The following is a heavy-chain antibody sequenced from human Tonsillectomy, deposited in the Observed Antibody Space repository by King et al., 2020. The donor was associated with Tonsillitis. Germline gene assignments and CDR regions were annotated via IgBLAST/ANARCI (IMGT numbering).Heavy chain of an antibody. CDR1: GFSFNSHP. D-gene: IGHD3-10*01. V-gene: IGHV3-23*04. Sequence: VQLVESGGGLVQPGGSLRLSCAASGFSFNSHPMSWVRQAPGKGLEWGSSISDTCGQTYYADSVKGRFTISRDNSKNTLYLQMNSLRAEDTAVYYCARDYGSGSYWGQGTLVTVSS. CDR2: ISDTCGQT. J-gene: IGHJ4*02. CDR3: ARDYGSGSY.